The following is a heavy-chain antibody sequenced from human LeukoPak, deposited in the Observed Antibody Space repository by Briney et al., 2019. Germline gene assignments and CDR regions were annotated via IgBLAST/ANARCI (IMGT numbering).Heavy chain of an antibody. D-gene: IGHD5-18*01. J-gene: IGHJ6*02. Sequence: GGSLRLSCAASGVILSSYGMHWVRQAPGQGLEWVAVIWYDGSNKYYADSVKGRFTISRDNSKNTLYLQMNSLRAEDTAVYYCARDQRGYSYGYNYGMDVWGQGTTVTVSS. CDR3: ARDQRGYSYGYNYGMDV. V-gene: IGHV3-33*01. CDR1: GVILSSYG. CDR2: IWYDGSNK.